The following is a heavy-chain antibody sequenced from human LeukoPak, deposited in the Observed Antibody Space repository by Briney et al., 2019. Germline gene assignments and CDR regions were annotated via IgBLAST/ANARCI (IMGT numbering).Heavy chain of an antibody. CDR2: ISYDGSNK. V-gene: IGHV3-30*18. J-gene: IGHJ4*02. D-gene: IGHD6-13*01. CDR3: AKDRRYSSSWYGFDY. CDR1: GFTFSSYG. Sequence: GGSLRLSCAASGFTFSSYGMHWVRQAPGKGLEWVAVISYDGSNKYYADSVKGRFTIFRDNSKNTLYLQMNSLRAEDTAVYYCAKDRRYSSSWYGFDYWGQGTLVTVSS.